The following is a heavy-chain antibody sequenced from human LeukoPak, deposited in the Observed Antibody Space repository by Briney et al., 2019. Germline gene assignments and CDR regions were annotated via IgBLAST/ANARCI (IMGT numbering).Heavy chain of an antibody. CDR2: MNSDGSTT. D-gene: IGHD1-7*01. CDR3: ATAGNYRFDN. CDR1: GFTFSTTL. Sequence: GGSLRLSCAASGFTFSTTLLHWVRQTPGEGLVWVSRMNSDGSTTNYADSVKGRFTISRDNAKSTLYLQMNNLRVEDTAVYYCATAGNYRFDNWGQGTLVTLSP. V-gene: IGHV3-74*01. J-gene: IGHJ4*02.